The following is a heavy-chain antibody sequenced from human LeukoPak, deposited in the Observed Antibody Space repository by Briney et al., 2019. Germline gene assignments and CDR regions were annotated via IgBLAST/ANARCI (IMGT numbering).Heavy chain of an antibody. Sequence: PSETLSLTCAVYGGSFSGYYWSWIRQPPGKGLEWIGEINHSGSTNYNPSLKSRVTISVDTSKNQFSLKLSSVTAADTAVYYCARGRSPYYYDSSGYYNYWGQGTLVTVSS. V-gene: IGHV4-34*01. J-gene: IGHJ4*02. CDR1: GGSFSGYY. CDR3: ARGRSPYYYDSSGYYNY. D-gene: IGHD3-22*01. CDR2: INHSGST.